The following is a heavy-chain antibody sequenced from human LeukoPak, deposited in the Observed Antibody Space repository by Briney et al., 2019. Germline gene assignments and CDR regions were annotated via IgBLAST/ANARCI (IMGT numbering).Heavy chain of an antibody. CDR1: GYSFTRYD. V-gene: IGHV1-8*03. Sequence: EASVKVSCKSSGYSFTRYDINWVRQAAGQGLEWLGWVNTKSGNTGSAQNFQGRVTITRDTSISTAYMELSSLRFEDTAVYYCARVDGSPDYLGQGTLVTVSS. CDR3: ARVDGSPDY. D-gene: IGHD2-15*01. CDR2: VNTKSGNT. J-gene: IGHJ4*02.